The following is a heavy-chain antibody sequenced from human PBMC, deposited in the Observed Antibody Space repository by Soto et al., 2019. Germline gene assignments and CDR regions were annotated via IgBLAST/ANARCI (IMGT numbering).Heavy chain of an antibody. CDR1: GFTFRSFV. Sequence: QVQLVESGGGVVQPGTSLRLSCVGSGFTFRSFVIHWVLQAPGKGLEWVALTSYDGSNTYYDESVKGRFTISRDNSRNTVDLQMDSLRLEDKALYYCARWGTTVGLVVWGQGTLVSVSS. J-gene: IGHJ4*02. V-gene: IGHV3-30*04. CDR2: TSYDGSNT. D-gene: IGHD3-16*01. CDR3: ARWGTTVGLVV.